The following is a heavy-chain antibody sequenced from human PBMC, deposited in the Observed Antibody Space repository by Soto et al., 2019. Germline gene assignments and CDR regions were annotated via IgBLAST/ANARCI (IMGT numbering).Heavy chain of an antibody. CDR2: IKSKSDGETT. Sequence: GGSLRLSCAVSGFTFSNAWMNWVRQAPGKGLEWVGRIKSKSDGETTDYAAPVKGRFTISRDDSKNMLYLQMNSLKTEDTAVYYCTTDFQWLVQRIHHFDSWGQGTLVTVSS. V-gene: IGHV3-15*07. D-gene: IGHD6-19*01. CDR3: TTDFQWLVQRIHHFDS. CDR1: GFTFSNAW. J-gene: IGHJ4*02.